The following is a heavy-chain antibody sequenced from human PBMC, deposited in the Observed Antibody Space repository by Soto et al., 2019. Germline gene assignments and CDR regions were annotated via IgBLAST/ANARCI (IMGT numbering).Heavy chain of an antibody. CDR2: IYYTGSS. D-gene: IGHD3-10*01. V-gene: IGHV4-31*03. J-gene: IGHJ6*04. CDR1: GGSVNTSNYY. CDR3: ARDRGGMDV. Sequence: QQQLQESGPGLVKPSETLSLTCTVSGGSVNTSNYYWAWIRQHPGRGLEWIGHIYYTGSSYYNPSLKSRVTRSLDASKKQFSLQLNSVAAADTAVYHCARDRGGMDVWGKGTTVTVSS.